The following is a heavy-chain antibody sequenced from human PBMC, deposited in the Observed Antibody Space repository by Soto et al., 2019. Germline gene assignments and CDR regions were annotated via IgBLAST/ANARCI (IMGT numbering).Heavy chain of an antibody. J-gene: IGHJ6*02. V-gene: IGHV1-69*01. Sequence: QVQLVQSGAEVKKPGSSVKVSCKTSGGTFNNYAISWVRQAPGQGLEWMGGLIPNFDTPNYAQKFQDRLTTIVNESTSTVSMEMRSLRSDDTAVYYCAVAMVREILIFESSGMHVWGQGTTVTVSS. CDR3: AVAMVREILIFESSGMHV. CDR1: GGTFNNYA. CDR2: LIPNFDTP. D-gene: IGHD3-10*01.